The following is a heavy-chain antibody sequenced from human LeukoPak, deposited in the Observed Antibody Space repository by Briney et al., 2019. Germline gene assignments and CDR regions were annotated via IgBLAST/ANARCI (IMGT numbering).Heavy chain of an antibody. Sequence: SGTLSLTCAVSGGSISSSDWWSWVRQPPGKGLEWIGEIHHSGITNFNPSLWSRVTMSVDKSKNQFSLSLSSVTAADTAVYYCARVPFLTTRSYYFDYWGQGTLVTVSS. D-gene: IGHD4/OR15-4a*01. CDR1: GGSISSSDW. V-gene: IGHV4-4*02. CDR2: IHHSGIT. J-gene: IGHJ4*02. CDR3: ARVPFLTTRSYYFDY.